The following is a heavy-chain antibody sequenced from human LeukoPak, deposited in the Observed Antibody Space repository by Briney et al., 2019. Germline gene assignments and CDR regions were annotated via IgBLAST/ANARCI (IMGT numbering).Heavy chain of an antibody. CDR3: AREGIAAAGTFDY. Sequence: SETLSLTCTVSGGSISSYYWSWIRQPPGKGLEWIGYIYYSGSTNYNPSLKSRVTISVDTSKNQFSLKLSSVTAADTAVYYCAREGIAAAGTFDYWGQGTLVTVSS. V-gene: IGHV4-59*01. CDR2: IYYSGST. D-gene: IGHD6-13*01. CDR1: GGSISSYY. J-gene: IGHJ4*02.